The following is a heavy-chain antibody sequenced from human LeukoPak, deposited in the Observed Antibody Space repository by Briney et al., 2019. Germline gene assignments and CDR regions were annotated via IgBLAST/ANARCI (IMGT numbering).Heavy chain of an antibody. CDR2: MNPQTGDA. J-gene: IGHJ6*03. D-gene: IGHD3-3*01. CDR3: ATEGVGVRSSLHSVLFYMDV. CDR1: GYTFTSFD. V-gene: IGHV1-8*01. Sequence: ASVRVSCKASGYTFTSFDINWVRQGPGRGLAWMGWMNPQTGDAAYADKFLGRVSMTRDTSTGTAFMELSSLRLDDTAVYSCATEGVGVRSSLHSVLFYMDVWGQGTTVSVS.